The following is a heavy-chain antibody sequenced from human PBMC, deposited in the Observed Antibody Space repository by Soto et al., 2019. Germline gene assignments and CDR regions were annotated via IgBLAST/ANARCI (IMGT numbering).Heavy chain of an antibody. D-gene: IGHD3-3*01. CDR3: TTKHYDFWSGYYTNAFDI. Sequence: GGSPRLSCAASGFTFSNAWMSWVRQAPGKGLEWVGRIKSKTDGGATDYAAPVKGRFTISRDDSKNTLYLQMNSLKTEDTAVYYCTTKHYDFWSGYYTNAFDIWGQGTMVTVSS. J-gene: IGHJ3*02. CDR2: IKSKTDGGAT. V-gene: IGHV3-15*01. CDR1: GFTFSNAW.